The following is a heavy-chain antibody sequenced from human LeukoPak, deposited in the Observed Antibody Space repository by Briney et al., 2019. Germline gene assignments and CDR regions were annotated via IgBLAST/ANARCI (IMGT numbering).Heavy chain of an antibody. CDR2: IYYSGST. D-gene: IGHD3-22*01. V-gene: IGHV4-59*01. J-gene: IGHJ3*02. Sequence: SETLSLTCTVSGGSISTYHWNWIRQPPGKGLEWIGDIYYSGSTNYNPSLTGRVTISVDTSKNQFSLKLSSVTAADTAVYYCAREYNYYDSSGWDAFEIWGQGTMVTVSS. CDR3: AREYNYYDSSGWDAFEI. CDR1: GGSISTYH.